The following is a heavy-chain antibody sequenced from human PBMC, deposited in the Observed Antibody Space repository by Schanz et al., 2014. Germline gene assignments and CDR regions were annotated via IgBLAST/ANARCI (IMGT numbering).Heavy chain of an antibody. CDR3: AKVRYSSGWRGDYFDE. Sequence: EAHLVESGGDLVQPGGSLRLSCAASGFTFSSYAMSWVRQAPGKGLEWLSVISASGGDTYYADSVKGRFTISRDNSKNTLYLQMNSLRAEDTAVYYCAKVRYSSGWRGDYFDEWGQGTLVTVAS. CDR2: ISASGGDT. D-gene: IGHD6-25*01. J-gene: IGHJ4*02. V-gene: IGHV3-23*04. CDR1: GFTFSSYA.